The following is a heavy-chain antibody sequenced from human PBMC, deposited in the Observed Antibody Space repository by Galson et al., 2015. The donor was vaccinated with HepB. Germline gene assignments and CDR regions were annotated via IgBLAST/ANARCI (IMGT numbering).Heavy chain of an antibody. J-gene: IGHJ3*02. CDR1: GYTFTSYY. CDR3: ASPSPEFDAFDI. D-gene: IGHD1-14*01. V-gene: IGHV1-46*01. Sequence: SVKVSCTASGYTFTSYYMHWVRQAPGQGLEWMGIINPSGGSTSYAQKFQGRVTMTRDTSTSTVYMELSSLRSEDTAVYYCASPSPEFDAFDIWGQGTMVTVSS. CDR2: INPSGGST.